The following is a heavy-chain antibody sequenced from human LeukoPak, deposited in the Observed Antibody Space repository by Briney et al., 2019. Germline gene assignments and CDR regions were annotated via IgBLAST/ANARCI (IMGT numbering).Heavy chain of an antibody. CDR1: GFTFSSYW. CDR3: ARGGLVRSPRGYFDF. CDR2: LNSDGSSP. J-gene: IGHJ4*02. V-gene: IGHV3-74*01. Sequence: GGSLRLSCAASGFTFSSYWMHWVRQPPGKGLVWVSRLNSDGSSPRYPDPVTGRFTISSDNAKNTLYLQLNSPSGEDRAVDYCARGGLVRSPRGYFDFWGQGTLVTVSS. D-gene: IGHD1-26*01.